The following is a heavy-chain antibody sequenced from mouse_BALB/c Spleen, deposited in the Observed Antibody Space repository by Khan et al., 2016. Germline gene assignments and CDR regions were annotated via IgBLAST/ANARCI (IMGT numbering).Heavy chain of an antibody. CDR1: GYTFSSYW. Sequence: VQLQESGAELMKPGASVKISCKATGYTFSSYWIEWVKQRPGHGLEWIGEILPGSGSTNYNDKFKGKATFTADTSSNTAYMQLSSLTSEDSAVYYCGGGYWFAYWGQGTLVTVSA. CDR2: ILPGSGST. CDR3: GGGYWFAY. V-gene: IGHV1-9*01. J-gene: IGHJ3*01.